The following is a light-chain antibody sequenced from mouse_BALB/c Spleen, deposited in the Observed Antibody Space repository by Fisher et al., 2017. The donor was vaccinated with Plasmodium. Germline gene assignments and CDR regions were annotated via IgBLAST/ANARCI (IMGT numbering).Light chain of an antibody. CDR2: LVS. Sequence: PNYIYCKSSQSLLNRDGKTYLSWLLQRPGQSPKRLIYLVSKLDSGVPDRFTGSGSGTDFTLKISRVEAEDLGVYFCSQSTHLPLTFGAGTKLELK. CDR3: SQSTHLPLT. CDR1: QSLLNRDGKTY. J-gene: IGKJ5*01. V-gene: IGKV1-135*01.